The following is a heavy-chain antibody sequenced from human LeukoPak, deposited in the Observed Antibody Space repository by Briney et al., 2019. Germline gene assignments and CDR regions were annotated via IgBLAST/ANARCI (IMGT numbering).Heavy chain of an antibody. CDR2: ISGSGGST. J-gene: IGHJ4*02. Sequence: SLRLSCAAXGFTFXSYAMSWVRQAPGKGLEWVSAISGSGGSTYYADSVKGRFTISRDNSKNTLYLQMNSLRAEDTAVYYCAKGSRVTTCVYWGQGTLVTVSS. V-gene: IGHV3-23*01. D-gene: IGHD4-11*01. CDR3: AKGSRVTTCVY. CDR1: GFTFXSYA.